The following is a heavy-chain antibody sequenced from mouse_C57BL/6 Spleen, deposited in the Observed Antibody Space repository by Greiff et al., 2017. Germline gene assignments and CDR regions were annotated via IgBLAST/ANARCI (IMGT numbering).Heavy chain of an antibody. V-gene: IGHV1-82*01. CDR3: ARAVVAFYYAMYY. J-gene: IGHJ4*01. D-gene: IGHD1-1*01. CDR2: IYPGDGDT. Sequence: VQLQQSGPELVKPGASVKISCKASGYAFSSSWMNWVQQRPGKGLEWIGRIYPGDGDTNYNGKFKGKATLTADKSSSTAYMQLSSLTAEDSAVYFCARAVVAFYYAMYYWGQGTSVTVSS. CDR1: GYAFSSSW.